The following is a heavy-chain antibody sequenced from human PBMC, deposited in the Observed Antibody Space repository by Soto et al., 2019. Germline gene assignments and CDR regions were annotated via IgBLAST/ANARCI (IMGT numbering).Heavy chain of an antibody. CDR3: ARGGGYYDFWSALNWFDP. J-gene: IGHJ5*02. D-gene: IGHD3-3*01. CDR1: GGTFSSYA. CDR2: IIPIFGTA. V-gene: IGHV1-69*13. Sequence: SVKVSCKASGGTFSSYAISWVRQAPGQGLEWMGGIIPIFGTANYAQKFQGRVTITADESTSIAYMELSSLRSEDTAVYYCARGGGYYDFWSALNWFDPWGQGTLVTVSS.